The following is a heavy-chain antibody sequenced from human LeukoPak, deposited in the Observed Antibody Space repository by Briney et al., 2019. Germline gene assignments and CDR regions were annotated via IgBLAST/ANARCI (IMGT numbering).Heavy chain of an antibody. J-gene: IGHJ4*02. CDR3: AKDMDARLRDYYDSSGYSSVGDY. V-gene: IGHV3-43*02. D-gene: IGHD3-22*01. CDR1: GFTFDDYA. CDR2: ISGDGGST. Sequence: GGSLRLSCAASGFTFDDYAMHWVRQAPGEGLEGVSLISGDGGSTYYADSVKGRFTISRDNSKNSLYLQMNSLRTEDTALYYCAKDMDARLRDYYDSSGYSSVGDYWGQGTLVTVSS.